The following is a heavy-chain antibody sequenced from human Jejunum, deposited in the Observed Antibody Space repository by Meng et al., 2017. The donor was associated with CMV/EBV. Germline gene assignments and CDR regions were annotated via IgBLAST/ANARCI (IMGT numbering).Heavy chain of an antibody. CDR1: GFTVSTNY. J-gene: IGHJ4*01. D-gene: IGHD3-10*01. CDR2: IYTSGNT. Sequence: CATSGFTVSTNYMSWVRQAPGKGLEWVSVIYTSGNTYYADSVKGRFTISRDSSTNTAYLQMNSLRNEDTAVYYCAKGGFGRPRDYWGHGTLVTVSS. V-gene: IGHV3-53*01. CDR3: AKGGFGRPRDY.